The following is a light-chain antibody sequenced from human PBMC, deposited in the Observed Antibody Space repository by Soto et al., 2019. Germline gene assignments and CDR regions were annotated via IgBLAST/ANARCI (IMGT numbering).Light chain of an antibody. J-gene: IGKJ1*01. V-gene: IGKV3-11*01. CDR2: DAS. CDR3: QQRSNWPWT. CDR1: QSVSNN. Sequence: EIVLTQSPGTLSLSPGKRAALSCRASQSVSNNLAWYQQKPGQAPRLLIYDASNRATGIPARFSGSGSGTDFTLTISSLEPEDFAVYYCQQRSNWPWTFGQGTKVHI.